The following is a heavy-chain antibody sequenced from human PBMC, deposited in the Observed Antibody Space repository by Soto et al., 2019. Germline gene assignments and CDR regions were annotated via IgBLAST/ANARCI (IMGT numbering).Heavy chain of an antibody. V-gene: IGHV3-33*01. Sequence: QVQLVESGGGVVQPGRSLRLSCAASGFTFSRNGMHCVRQAPGKGLEWVAVIWYDGSDQYYADSVKGRFTISRDNSKNVLFLQMMSLRVEDTAVYYCARAGIGTYGMDVWGQGTTVTVSS. D-gene: IGHD1-1*01. CDR1: GFTFSRNG. CDR2: IWYDGSDQ. CDR3: ARAGIGTYGMDV. J-gene: IGHJ6*02.